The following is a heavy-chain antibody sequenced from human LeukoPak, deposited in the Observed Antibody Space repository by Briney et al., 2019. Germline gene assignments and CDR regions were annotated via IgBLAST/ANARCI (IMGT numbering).Heavy chain of an antibody. V-gene: IGHV1-2*02. CDR3: ARYSLGGDYDFGY. J-gene: IGHJ4*02. Sequence: GASVKVSCKASGYTFTDYYIHWVRQAPGQGLEWMGWINPDSGGTDSAQKFQGRVIMTRDTSISTAYMELSRLRSDDTAVYYCARYSLGGDYDFGYWGQGTLVTVSS. CDR1: GYTFTDYY. D-gene: IGHD4-17*01. CDR2: INPDSGGT.